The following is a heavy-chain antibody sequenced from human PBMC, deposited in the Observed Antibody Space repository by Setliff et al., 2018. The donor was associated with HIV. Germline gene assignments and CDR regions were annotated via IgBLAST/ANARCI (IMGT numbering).Heavy chain of an antibody. J-gene: IGHJ3*02. Sequence: GGSLRLSCAASGFTFSAYRMNWVRQAPGKGLEWLSYISSSGSTICYADSVKGRFTISRDNAKNSLYLQMNSLRVEDTAIYYCTREQWSPLMAYDIWGQGTMVTV. V-gene: IGHV3-48*01. CDR3: TREQWSPLMAYDI. CDR2: ISSSGSTI. CDR1: GFTFSAYR. D-gene: IGHD6-19*01.